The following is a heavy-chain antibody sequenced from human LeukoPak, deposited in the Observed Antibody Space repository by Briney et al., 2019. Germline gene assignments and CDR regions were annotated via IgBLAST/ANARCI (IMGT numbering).Heavy chain of an antibody. CDR3: ARNPGYSSGKRSDTFDI. D-gene: IGHD6-19*01. CDR1: GGSISSSSYH. Sequence: PSQTLSLTCTVSGGSISSSSYHWGWIRQPPGKGLEWIGSIYYSGSTYYNPSLKSRVTISVDTSKNQFSLKLSSVTAADTAVYYCARNPGYSSGKRSDTFDIWGQGTMVTVSS. CDR2: IYYSGST. J-gene: IGHJ3*02. V-gene: IGHV4-39*01.